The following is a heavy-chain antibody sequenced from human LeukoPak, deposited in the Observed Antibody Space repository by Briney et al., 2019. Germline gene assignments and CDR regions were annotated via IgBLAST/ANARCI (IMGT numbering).Heavy chain of an antibody. V-gene: IGHV3-23*01. CDR1: GLTFSSYA. CDR3: EKEGPTVTTVDYYYYYMDV. Sequence: GGSLRLSCAASGLTFSSYAMSWVRQAPGKGLEWVSAISGSGGSTYYADSVKGRFTISRDNSKNTLYLQMNSLRAEDTAVYYCEKEGPTVTTVDYYYYYMDVWGKGTTVTVSS. CDR2: ISGSGGST. D-gene: IGHD4-17*01. J-gene: IGHJ6*03.